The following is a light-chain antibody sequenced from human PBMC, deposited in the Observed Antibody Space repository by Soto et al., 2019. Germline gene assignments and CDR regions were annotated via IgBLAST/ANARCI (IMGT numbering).Light chain of an antibody. CDR2: AAS. J-gene: IGKJ5*01. Sequence: DIQMTQSPSTLSASVGDRVTITCRASQSISSWLAWYQQKPGKVPKVLIYAASTLQSGVPSRFSGSGSGTDFTLTISSLQPEDVATYYCQKYNSAPQSTFGQGTRLEIK. CDR1: QSISSW. CDR3: QKYNSAPQST. V-gene: IGKV1-27*01.